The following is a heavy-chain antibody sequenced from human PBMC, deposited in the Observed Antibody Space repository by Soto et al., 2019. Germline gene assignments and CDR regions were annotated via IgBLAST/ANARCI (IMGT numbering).Heavy chain of an antibody. CDR1: GYTFTSYD. D-gene: IGHD3-22*01. Sequence: VASVKVSCKASGYTFTSYDINWVRQATGQGLEWMGWMNPNSGNTGYAQKFQGRVTMTRNTSISTAYMELSSLRSEDTAVYYCARGGRLSYYDSSGYAFDIWGQGTMVTVSS. CDR3: ARGGRLSYYDSSGYAFDI. V-gene: IGHV1-8*01. J-gene: IGHJ3*02. CDR2: MNPNSGNT.